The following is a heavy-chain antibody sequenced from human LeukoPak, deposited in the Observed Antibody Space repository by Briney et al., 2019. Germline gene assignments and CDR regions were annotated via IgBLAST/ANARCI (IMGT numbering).Heavy chain of an antibody. CDR2: IYPGDSHP. V-gene: IGHV5-51*01. Sequence: GGSLKISCHTSGYSFTSYWIGWVRQMPGKGLEWMGIIYPGDSHPRYSPSFQGQVTVSVDKSLNPAYLQWRGLNASDTAMYYCARFEGGGNPLNIDYWGQGTLVTVSS. CDR3: ARFEGGGNPLNIDY. J-gene: IGHJ4*02. CDR1: GYSFTSYW. D-gene: IGHD2-15*01.